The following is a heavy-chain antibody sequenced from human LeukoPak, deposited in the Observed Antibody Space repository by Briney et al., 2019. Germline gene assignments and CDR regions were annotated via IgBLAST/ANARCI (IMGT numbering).Heavy chain of an antibody. D-gene: IGHD4-11*01. V-gene: IGHV3-21*01. Sequence: GGSLRLSCAAPGFTFSSYSMNWVRQAPGKGLAWVSSISSSSSNVYYADSLKGRFTISRDNAKNSLYLHMNSLRAEDTALYYCAREGYSDFVSDYWGQGTLVTVSS. CDR3: AREGYSDFVSDY. CDR1: GFTFSSYS. CDR2: ISSSSSNV. J-gene: IGHJ4*02.